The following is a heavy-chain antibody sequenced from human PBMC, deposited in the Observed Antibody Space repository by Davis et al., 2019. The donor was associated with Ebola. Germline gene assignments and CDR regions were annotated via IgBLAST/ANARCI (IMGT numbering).Heavy chain of an antibody. V-gene: IGHV4-4*07. CDR2: IYTSGST. D-gene: IGHD3-10*01. CDR3: AKGWSLWFGELLFSDTNWFDP. Sequence: SETLSLTCTVSGGSISSYYWSWIRQPTGKGLEWIGRIYTSGSTNYNASLKSRVTMSVDTSKNQFSLKLSSVTAADTAVYYCAKGWSLWFGELLFSDTNWFDPWGQGTLVTVSS. CDR1: GGSISSYY. J-gene: IGHJ5*02.